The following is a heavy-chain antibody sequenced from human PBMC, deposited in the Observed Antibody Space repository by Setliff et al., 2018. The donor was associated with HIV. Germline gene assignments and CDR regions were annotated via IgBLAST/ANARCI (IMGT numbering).Heavy chain of an antibody. CDR2: IDPNSGDT. CDR3: ARDTSSSY. Sequence: ASVKVSCKASGYTFTGYYLHWVRQAPGQGLEWMGWIDPNSGDTNYEQKFQGRVSMTRDTSISTVYMELSSLRSDDTAVYYCARDTSSSYWGQGTPVTVS. D-gene: IGHD2-2*01. J-gene: IGHJ4*02. V-gene: IGHV1-2*02. CDR1: GYTFTGYY.